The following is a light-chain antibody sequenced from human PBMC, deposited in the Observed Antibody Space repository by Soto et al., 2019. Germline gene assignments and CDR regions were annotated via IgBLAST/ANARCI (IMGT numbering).Light chain of an antibody. V-gene: IGKV3-15*01. CDR2: GAS. Sequence: EIVMTQSPATLSVSPGERATLSCRASQSVSSNLAWYQQKPGQAPRLLIYGASTRATGIPARFSGSGSGTEVNLTISSLQSEDFAVDYCQQYINWPPYTFGQGTKLEIK. CDR1: QSVSSN. CDR3: QQYINWPPYT. J-gene: IGKJ2*01.